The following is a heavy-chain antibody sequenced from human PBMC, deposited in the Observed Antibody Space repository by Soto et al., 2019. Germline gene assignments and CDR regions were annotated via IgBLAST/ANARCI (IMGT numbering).Heavy chain of an antibody. D-gene: IGHD4-17*01. CDR1: GYTFTSYY. CDR3: ARVTVTTHAFDI. J-gene: IGHJ3*02. V-gene: IGHV1-46*01. Sequence: VASVKVSCKASGYTFTSYYMHWVRQAPGQGLEWMGIINPSGGSTSYAQKSQGRVTMTRDTSTSTVYMELSSLRSEDTAVYYCARVTVTTHAFDIWGQGTMVTVSS. CDR2: INPSGGST.